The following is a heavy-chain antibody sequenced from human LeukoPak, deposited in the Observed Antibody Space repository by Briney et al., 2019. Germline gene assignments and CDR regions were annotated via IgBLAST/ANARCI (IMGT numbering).Heavy chain of an antibody. CDR1: GGSFSGYY. D-gene: IGHD6-19*01. CDR2: VNHSGST. V-gene: IGHV4-34*01. J-gene: IGHJ6*03. Sequence: PSETLSLTCAVYGGSFSGYYWSWIRQPPGKGLEWIGDVNHSGSTNYNPSLKSRVTISVDTSKNQFSLKLSSVTAADTAVYYCARDKRVAVAGTYIYYYYMDVWGNGTTVTISS. CDR3: ARDKRVAVAGTYIYYYYMDV.